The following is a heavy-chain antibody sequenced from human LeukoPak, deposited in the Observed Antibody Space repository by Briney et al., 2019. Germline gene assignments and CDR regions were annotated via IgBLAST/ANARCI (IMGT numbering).Heavy chain of an antibody. Sequence: GGSLRLSCAASGFTFSNAWMSWVRQAPGKGLEWVGRIKSKTDGGTTDYAAPVKGRFTISRDDSKTLLYLQMDSLQTEDTALYYCTTGYNWNVHWGQGTMVTVSS. V-gene: IGHV3-15*01. CDR2: IKSKTDGGTT. CDR1: GFTFSNAW. J-gene: IGHJ3*01. D-gene: IGHD1-1*01. CDR3: TTGYNWNVH.